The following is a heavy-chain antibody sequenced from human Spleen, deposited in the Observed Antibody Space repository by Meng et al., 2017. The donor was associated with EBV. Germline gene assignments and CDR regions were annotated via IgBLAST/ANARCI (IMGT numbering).Heavy chain of an antibody. D-gene: IGHD6-19*01. J-gene: IGHJ4*01. V-gene: IGHV1-3*01. CDR2: ISAYNGNT. Sequence: QAQRVTFGDELKKPWSRVKLACKASGGTFSSFSISWVRQAPGQGLEWMGWISAYNGNTKYSRKFQGRVTITRDTSATTAYLYLSSLTSEDTGVYYCARWGSPVAGLDYWGHGTLVTVSS. CDR3: ARWGSPVAGLDY. CDR1: GGTFSSFS.